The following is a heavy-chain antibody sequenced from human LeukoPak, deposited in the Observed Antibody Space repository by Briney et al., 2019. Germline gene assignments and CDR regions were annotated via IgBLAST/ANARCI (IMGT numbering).Heavy chain of an antibody. J-gene: IGHJ4*02. CDR2: IYYSGST. D-gene: IGHD4-17*01. CDR1: GGSISSSSYY. Sequence: SETLSLTCTVSGGSISSSSYYWGWIRQPPGKGLEWIGSIYYSGSTYYNPSLKSRVTISIDTSKKQFSLKLSSATAADTAVYYCARDLRGYGDYLFDYWGQGTLVTVSS. CDR3: ARDLRGYGDYLFDY. V-gene: IGHV4-39*07.